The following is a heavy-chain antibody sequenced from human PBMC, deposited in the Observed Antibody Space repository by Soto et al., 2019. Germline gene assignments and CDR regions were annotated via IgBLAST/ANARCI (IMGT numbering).Heavy chain of an antibody. V-gene: IGHV1-18*01. CDR1: GYTFTSYG. D-gene: IGHD2-15*01. Sequence: APVKVSCKGSGYTFTSYGISWVRQAPGQGLEWMGWISAYNGNTNYAQKLQGRVTMTTDTSTSTAYMELRSLRSDDTAVYYCARVRGDCSGGSCSSGGYWVQGTLVTVSS. CDR2: ISAYNGNT. J-gene: IGHJ4*02. CDR3: ARVRGDCSGGSCSSGGY.